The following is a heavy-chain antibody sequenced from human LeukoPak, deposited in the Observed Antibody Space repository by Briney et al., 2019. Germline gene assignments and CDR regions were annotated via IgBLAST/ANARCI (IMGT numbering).Heavy chain of an antibody. Sequence: PSETLSLTCAVSGASISGSGYYLGWIRQPPGKGLEWIGNIYYTGSTYYNASLQSRVTISIDMSKNQFSLRLSSVTAADTAVYFCARDWGVGGRPGYMDVWGKGTTVTVSS. CDR3: ARDWGVGGRPGYMDV. V-gene: IGHV4-39*07. D-gene: IGHD6-6*01. J-gene: IGHJ6*03. CDR1: GASISGSGYY. CDR2: IYYTGST.